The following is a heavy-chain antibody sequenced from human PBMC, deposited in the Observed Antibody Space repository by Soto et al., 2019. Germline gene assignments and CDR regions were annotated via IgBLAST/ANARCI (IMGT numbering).Heavy chain of an antibody. Sequence: GGSLRLSCAASGFTFSSYAMSWVRQAPGKGLEWVSAISGSGGSTYYADSVKGRFTISRDNSKNTLYLQMNSLRAEDTAVYYCAKTVHYDILTGYSRYYYYYGMDVWGQGTTVTVSS. J-gene: IGHJ6*02. CDR3: AKTVHYDILTGYSRYYYYYGMDV. CDR2: ISGSGGST. CDR1: GFTFSSYA. D-gene: IGHD3-9*01. V-gene: IGHV3-23*01.